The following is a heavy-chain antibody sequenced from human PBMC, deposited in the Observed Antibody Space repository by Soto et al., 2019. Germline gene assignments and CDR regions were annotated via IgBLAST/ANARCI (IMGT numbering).Heavy chain of an antibody. Sequence: GGSLRLSCAASGFTFSSYAMSWVRQAPGKGLEWVSAISGSGGSTYYADSVKGRFTISRDNSRNTLYLQMNSLRAEDSALYYCAGSTADGFYWFDPWGQGTLVTVSS. D-gene: IGHD6-13*01. CDR1: GFTFSSYA. CDR3: AGSTADGFYWFDP. J-gene: IGHJ5*02. V-gene: IGHV3-23*01. CDR2: ISGSGGST.